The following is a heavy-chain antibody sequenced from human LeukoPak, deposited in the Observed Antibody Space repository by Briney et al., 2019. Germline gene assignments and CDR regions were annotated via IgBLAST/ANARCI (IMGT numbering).Heavy chain of an antibody. CDR3: AKDSRRFDD. CDR2: ISVSGGTT. V-gene: IGHV3-23*01. Sequence: PGGSLRLSCAASGFTFSSSVMSWVRQAPGKGLEWVSVISVSGGTTYYADSVQGRFTISRDNSKHTLYLQMNSLRVEDTAVYYCAKDSRRFDDWGQGTLVTVSS. J-gene: IGHJ4*02. CDR1: GFTFSSSV.